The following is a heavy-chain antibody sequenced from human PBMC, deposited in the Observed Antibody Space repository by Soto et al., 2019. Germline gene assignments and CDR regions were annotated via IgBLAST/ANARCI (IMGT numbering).Heavy chain of an antibody. CDR1: GASISGFY. Sequence: SETLSLTCTVSGASISGFYWSWIRKSAGKGLEWIGRIYATGTTDYNPSLKSRVMMSVDTSKKQFSLKLRSVTAADTAVYYCVRDGTKTLRDWFDPWGQGISVTVPQ. D-gene: IGHD1-1*01. V-gene: IGHV4-4*07. CDR2: IYATGTT. CDR3: VRDGTKTLRDWFDP. J-gene: IGHJ5*02.